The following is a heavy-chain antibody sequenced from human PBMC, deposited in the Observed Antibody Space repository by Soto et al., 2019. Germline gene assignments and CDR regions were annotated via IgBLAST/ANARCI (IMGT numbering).Heavy chain of an antibody. V-gene: IGHV4-39*01. D-gene: IGHD6-13*01. CDR2: IYYSGST. CDR1: GGSISSSSFH. Sequence: PSETLSLTCIVSGGSISSSSFHWGWIRQPPGMGLEWIGSIYYSGSTYYSPSLKSRVTISVDTSKNQFSLKLSSVTAAVTAVYYCARRERAAGTDWWFDPWGQGTLVTVS. J-gene: IGHJ5*02. CDR3: ARRERAAGTDWWFDP.